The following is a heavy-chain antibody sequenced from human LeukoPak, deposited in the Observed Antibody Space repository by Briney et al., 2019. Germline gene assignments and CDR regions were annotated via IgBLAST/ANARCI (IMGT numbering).Heavy chain of an antibody. Sequence: ASVKVSCKASGGTFSSYAISWVRQAPGQGLEWMGEIIPIFGTANYAQKFQGRVTITADESTSTAYMELSSLRSEDTAVYYCARRDTAMGYYYYGMDVWGQGTTVTVPS. V-gene: IGHV1-69*13. D-gene: IGHD5-18*01. CDR2: IIPIFGTA. J-gene: IGHJ6*02. CDR1: GGTFSSYA. CDR3: ARRDTAMGYYYYGMDV.